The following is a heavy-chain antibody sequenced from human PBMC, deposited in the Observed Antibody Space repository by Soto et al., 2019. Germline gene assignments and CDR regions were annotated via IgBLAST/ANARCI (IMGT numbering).Heavy chain of an antibody. CDR3: AREYGNYGPDY. V-gene: IGHV1-18*01. Sequence: ASVKVSCKASGYTFTTYGIDWVRQAPGQGLEWMGWISGYNGNTNYAQKLQGRVTMTPDTSTNTAYMELRSLRSDDTAVYYCAREYGNYGPDYWGQGTLFAISS. CDR1: GYTFTTYG. J-gene: IGHJ4*02. D-gene: IGHD4-17*01. CDR2: ISGYNGNT.